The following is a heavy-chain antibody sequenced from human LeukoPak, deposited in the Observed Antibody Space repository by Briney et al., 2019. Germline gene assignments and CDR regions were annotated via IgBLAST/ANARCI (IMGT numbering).Heavy chain of an antibody. Sequence: QPGGSLRLSCAASGFTFSSYAMSWVRQAPGKGLECVSGISGSGGSTYYADSVKGRFTNSRDNSKNTLYLQMNSLRAEDTALYYCAKRQPLLDYWGQGTLVTVSS. CDR3: AKRQPLLDY. V-gene: IGHV3-23*01. D-gene: IGHD1-26*01. J-gene: IGHJ4*02. CDR1: GFTFSSYA. CDR2: ISGSGGST.